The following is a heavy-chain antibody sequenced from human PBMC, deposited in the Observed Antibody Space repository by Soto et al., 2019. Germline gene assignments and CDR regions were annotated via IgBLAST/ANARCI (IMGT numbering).Heavy chain of an antibody. Sequence: VGSLRLSCAASGFNVSRNYMAWVRLAPGRGLEWVSFIYNDGRTADADSVKGRFIISKDHSKNTLSLQMNSLRVEDTAVYYCERSTPIAMGDSFDIWGRGTAVTVSS. D-gene: IGHD2-15*01. J-gene: IGHJ3*02. CDR1: GFNVSRNY. V-gene: IGHV3-66*01. CDR3: ERSTPIAMGDSFDI. CDR2: IYNDGRT.